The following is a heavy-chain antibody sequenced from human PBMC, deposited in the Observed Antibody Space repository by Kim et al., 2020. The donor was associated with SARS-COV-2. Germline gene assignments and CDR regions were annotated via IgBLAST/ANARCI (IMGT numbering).Heavy chain of an antibody. J-gene: IGHJ5*02. CDR3: ARKNYDFWSGYYTGSSPNWFDP. D-gene: IGHD3-3*01. V-gene: IGHV4-34*01. CDR2: INHSGST. Sequence: SETLSLTCAVYGGSFSGYYWSWIRQPPGKGLEWIGEINHSGSTNYNPSLKSRVTISVDTSKNQFSLKLSSVTAADTAVYYCARKNYDFWSGYYTGSSPNWFDPWGQGTLVTVSS. CDR1: GGSFSGYY.